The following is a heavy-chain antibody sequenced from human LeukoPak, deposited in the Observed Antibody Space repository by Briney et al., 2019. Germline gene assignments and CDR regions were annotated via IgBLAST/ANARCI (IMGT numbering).Heavy chain of an antibody. CDR3: ARLAVATNSWFDP. V-gene: IGHV4-59*01. J-gene: IGHJ5*02. Sequence: PSETLSLTCKVSGGSINSYYWSWIRQPPGKGLEWVGYIYYIGKTNYNPSLKSRVTISLDTSKNQVSLILTSVTAADTAVYYCARLAVATNSWFDPWGQGTLVTVSS. D-gene: IGHD2-15*01. CDR1: GGSINSYY. CDR2: IYYIGKT.